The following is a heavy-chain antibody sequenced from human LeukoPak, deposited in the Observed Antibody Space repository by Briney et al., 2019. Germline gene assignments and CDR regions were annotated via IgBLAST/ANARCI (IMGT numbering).Heavy chain of an antibody. D-gene: IGHD1-26*01. CDR2: ISSSGGTT. CDR1: GFTFSSDA. V-gene: IGHV3-23*01. CDR3: AKGGAQV. Sequence: GGSLRLSCAASGFTFSSDAMRWVRQAPGRGLEWVSAISSSGGTTYYADSVRGRFIISRDSSKNTLYLQMNSLRVEDTAVYCCAKGGAQVGGQGTLVTVSS. J-gene: IGHJ4*02.